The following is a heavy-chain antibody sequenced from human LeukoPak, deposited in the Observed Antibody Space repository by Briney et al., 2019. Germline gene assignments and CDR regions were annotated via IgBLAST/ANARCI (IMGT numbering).Heavy chain of an antibody. CDR3: ARRRITMVRGVIIGAFDI. V-gene: IGHV1-18*01. Sequence: GASVKVSCKASGYTFTSYGVSWVRQAPGQGLEWMGWISAYNGNTNYAQKLQGRVTMTTDTSTSTAYMELRSLRSDDTAVYYCARRRITMVRGVIIGAFDIWGQGTMVTVSS. CDR1: GYTFTSYG. D-gene: IGHD3-10*01. J-gene: IGHJ3*02. CDR2: ISAYNGNT.